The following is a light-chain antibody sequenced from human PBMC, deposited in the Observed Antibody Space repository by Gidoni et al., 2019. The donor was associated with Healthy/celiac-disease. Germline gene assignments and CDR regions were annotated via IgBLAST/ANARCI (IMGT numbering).Light chain of an antibody. J-gene: IGKJ2*01. CDR2: GAS. CDR3: QQYGSSPYT. V-gene: IGKV3-20*01. CDR1: QSVSSSY. Sequence: EIVMTQSPATLSLSPGERATLSHSASQSVSSSYLAWYQQKPGQAPRLLIDGASSRATGIPDRFSGSGSGTDFTLTISRLEPEDFAVYYCQQYGSSPYTFGQGTKLEIK.